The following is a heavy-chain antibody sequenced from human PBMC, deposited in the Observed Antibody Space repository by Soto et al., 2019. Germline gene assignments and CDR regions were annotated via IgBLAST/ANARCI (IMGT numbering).Heavy chain of an antibody. V-gene: IGHV4-39*07. CDR1: GGSIISSSYY. Sequence: PSETLSLTCTVSGGSIISSSYYWGWIRQPPGRGLEWIGSIYYSGSTYYNPSLKSRVTISVDTSKNQFSLKLSSVTAADTAVYYCARENRWAAAGTIVVDYFDYWGQGTLVTVSS. CDR2: IYYSGST. CDR3: ARENRWAAAGTIVVDYFDY. J-gene: IGHJ4*02. D-gene: IGHD6-13*01.